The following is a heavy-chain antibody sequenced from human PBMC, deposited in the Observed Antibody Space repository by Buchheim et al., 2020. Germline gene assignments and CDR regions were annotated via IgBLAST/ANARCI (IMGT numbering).Heavy chain of an antibody. J-gene: IGHJ6*03. CDR3: ARVGVTGTLFSYYYYMDV. V-gene: IGHV3-72*01. D-gene: IGHD1/OR15-1a*01. CDR1: GFTFSDHY. CDR2: TRNKANSYTT. Sequence: EVQLVESGGGLVQPGGSLRLSCAASGFTFSDHYMDWVRQAPGKGLEWVGRTRNKANSYTTESAASVKGRFTISRDDSKNSLYLQMNSLKTEDTAVYYCARVGVTGTLFSYYYYMDVWGKGTT.